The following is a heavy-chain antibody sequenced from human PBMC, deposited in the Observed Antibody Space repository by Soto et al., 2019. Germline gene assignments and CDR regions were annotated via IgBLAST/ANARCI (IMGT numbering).Heavy chain of an antibody. Sequence: SETLSLTCTVSGGSISSYYWSWIRQPPGKGLEWIGFISYSGNTYYSASLKSRVTISVDTSKNQFSLNLSFVTAADTAVYYCATMGTPATGLFYFDNWGQGTLVTVSS. V-gene: IGHV4-59*08. CDR2: ISYSGNT. J-gene: IGHJ4*02. CDR1: GGSISSYY. CDR3: ATMGTPATGLFYFDN. D-gene: IGHD1-7*01.